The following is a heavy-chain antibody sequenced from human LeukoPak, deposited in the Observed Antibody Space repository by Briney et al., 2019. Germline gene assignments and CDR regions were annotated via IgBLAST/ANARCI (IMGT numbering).Heavy chain of an antibody. CDR1: GFIFSSFA. V-gene: IGHV3-23*01. J-gene: IGHJ4*02. D-gene: IGHD2-15*01. CDR2: ISGSGSTT. Sequence: GGSLRLSCAASGFIFSSFAMSWVSQAPGKGLEWVSAISGSGSTTYYAESVKGRFTISRDNSKNTLYLQMNSLRADDTAVYYCAKKVIGYCSGGSCYYDYWGQGTLVTVSS. CDR3: AKKVIGYCSGGSCYYDY.